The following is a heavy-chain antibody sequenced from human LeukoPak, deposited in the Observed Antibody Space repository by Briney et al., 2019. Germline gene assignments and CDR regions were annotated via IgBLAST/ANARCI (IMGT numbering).Heavy chain of an antibody. V-gene: IGHV4-34*01. CDR2: INHSGST. CDR3: ARGPRRVVPAAIPPRHYYMDV. CDR1: GGSFSGYY. D-gene: IGHD2-2*01. J-gene: IGHJ6*03. Sequence: SETLSLTCAVYGGSFSGYYWSWIRQPPGKGLEWIGEINHSGSTNYNPSLKSRVTISVDTSKNQFSLKLSSVAAADTAVYYCARGPRRVVPAAIPPRHYYMDVWGKGTTVTVSS.